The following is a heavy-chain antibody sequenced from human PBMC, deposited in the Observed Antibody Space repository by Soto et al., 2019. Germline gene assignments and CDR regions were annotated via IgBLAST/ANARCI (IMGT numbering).Heavy chain of an antibody. CDR3: VRDSSHIIVTPFDL. V-gene: IGHV3-48*03. Sequence: GGSLRLSCAASGFTFSNFEMNWVRQVPGRGLEWLAYISFRGTTISYADSVRGRFTISRDNAKNSVFLQMYSLGAEDTAIYYCVRDSSHIIVTPFDLWGQGTLVTVSS. CDR2: ISFRGTTI. CDR1: GFTFSNFE. J-gene: IGHJ4*02. D-gene: IGHD2-21*01.